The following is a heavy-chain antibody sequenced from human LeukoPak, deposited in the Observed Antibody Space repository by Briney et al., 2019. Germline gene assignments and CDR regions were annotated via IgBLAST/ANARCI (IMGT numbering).Heavy chain of an antibody. CDR2: IYYSGST. V-gene: IGHV4-59*01. D-gene: IGHD5-18*01. Sequence: SEILSLTCTVSGGSISSYYWSWFRQPPGKGLEWIGYIYYSGSTDYNPSLKSRVTISVDTSKNQFSLKLTSVTAADTAVYYCARAGIGYGRPYYFDYWGQGTLVTVSS. J-gene: IGHJ4*02. CDR1: GGSISSYY. CDR3: ARAGIGYGRPYYFDY.